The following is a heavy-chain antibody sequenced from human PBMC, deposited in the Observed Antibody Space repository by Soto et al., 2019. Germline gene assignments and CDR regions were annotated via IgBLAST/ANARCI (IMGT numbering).Heavy chain of an antibody. Sequence: EVQLLESGGGLVQPGGSLRLSCAASGFTFSSYAMSCVRQAPGKGLEWVSAISGRGGSTYYADSGKGRFTISRDNSKNTLDLQMNSLRAEDTAVYYCAKEGYGEYIGWFDSWGQGTLVTVS. V-gene: IGHV3-23*01. D-gene: IGHD4-17*01. CDR2: ISGRGGST. J-gene: IGHJ5*01. CDR1: GFTFSSYA. CDR3: AKEGYGEYIGWFDS.